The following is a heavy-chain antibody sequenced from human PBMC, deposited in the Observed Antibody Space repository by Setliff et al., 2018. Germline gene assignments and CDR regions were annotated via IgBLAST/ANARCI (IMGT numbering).Heavy chain of an antibody. Sequence: PGGSLRLSCAASGFTFSSYSMNWVRQAPGKGLEWVSYISSSSSTIYYADSVKGRFTISRDNAKNSLYLQMNSLRAEDTAVYYCAKDQAAWYYYGSGSYYYDYWGQGTTVTVSS. D-gene: IGHD3-10*01. CDR3: AKDQAAWYYYGSGSYYYDY. CDR1: GFTFSSYS. J-gene: IGHJ4*03. CDR2: ISSSSSTI. V-gene: IGHV3-48*01.